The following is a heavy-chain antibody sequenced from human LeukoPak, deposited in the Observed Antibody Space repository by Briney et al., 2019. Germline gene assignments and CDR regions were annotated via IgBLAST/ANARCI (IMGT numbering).Heavy chain of an antibody. J-gene: IGHJ4*02. D-gene: IGHD1-20*01. CDR1: GFTFSSYG. CDR3: ARDYNWNDDGVDY. Sequence: GGSLRLSCAPSGFTFSSYGMHWVRQAPGTGLEWVAVIWYDGSNKYYADSVEGRFTISRDNSKNTLYLQMNSLRAEDTAVYYCARDYNWNDDGVDYWGQGTLVTVSS. CDR2: IWYDGSNK. V-gene: IGHV3-33*01.